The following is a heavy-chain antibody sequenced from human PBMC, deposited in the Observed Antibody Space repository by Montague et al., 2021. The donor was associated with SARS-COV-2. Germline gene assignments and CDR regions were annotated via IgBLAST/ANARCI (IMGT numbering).Heavy chain of an antibody. CDR1: GDSVSSNIAA. CDR2: TKYTSTRYE. D-gene: IGHD2-8*02. V-gene: IGHV6-1*01. J-gene: IGHJ3*01. CDR3: ARDLYWAFDA. Sequence: CAISGDSVSSNIAAWNWIRQSPSRGLEWLGRTKYTSTRYETYAVSVQSRITITAGTSKNQFSLHLNSVTPEDTAVYYCARDLYWAFDAWDLGTTVTVSA.